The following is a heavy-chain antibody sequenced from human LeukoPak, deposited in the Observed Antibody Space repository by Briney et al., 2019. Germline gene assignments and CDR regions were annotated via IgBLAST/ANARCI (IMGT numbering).Heavy chain of an antibody. CDR2: IYIGGST. Sequence: SETLSLTCTVSGGSINSYYWNWLRQSDGKGLEWLGRIYIGGSTNYNPSLKSRVTMSLDASKNQVPVNLNSLTAADTAIYYCARERHGGYSYGFSFDYWGQGTLVTVSS. CDR1: GGSINSYY. D-gene: IGHD5-18*01. V-gene: IGHV4-4*07. CDR3: ARERHGGYSYGFSFDY. J-gene: IGHJ4*02.